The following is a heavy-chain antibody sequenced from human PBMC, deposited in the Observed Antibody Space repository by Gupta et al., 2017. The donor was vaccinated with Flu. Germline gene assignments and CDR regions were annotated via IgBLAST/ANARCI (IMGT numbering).Heavy chain of an antibody. Sequence: QITLTESGPTLVTPTQTLPLTCTFPGFPLSTNGLGVGWIRQPPGKALEWRALLYWNDYTRYNPSLNSRLTITKDTSKNQVVLTMTNMDPIDAATYYCAHGMDYDGVAYGYWGQGTLVTVSS. CDR1: GFPLSTNGLG. J-gene: IGHJ4*02. D-gene: IGHD4-23*01. CDR2: LYWNDYT. CDR3: AHGMDYDGVAYGY. V-gene: IGHV2-5*01.